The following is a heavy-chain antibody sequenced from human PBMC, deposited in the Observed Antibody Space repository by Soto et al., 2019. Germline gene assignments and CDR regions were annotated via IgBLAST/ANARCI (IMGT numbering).Heavy chain of an antibody. Sequence: QVQLVQSGAEVKKPGASVKVSCKASGYTFTSYGISWVRQAPGQGLEWMGWINPYNGNTNYAQKLQGRVTMTTDTSTNTAYRDLRSLRSDDTAVYYCARDWFGIDYWGQGTLVTVSS. CDR3: ARDWFGIDY. CDR1: GYTFTSYG. CDR2: INPYNGNT. V-gene: IGHV1-18*01. D-gene: IGHD3-16*01. J-gene: IGHJ4*02.